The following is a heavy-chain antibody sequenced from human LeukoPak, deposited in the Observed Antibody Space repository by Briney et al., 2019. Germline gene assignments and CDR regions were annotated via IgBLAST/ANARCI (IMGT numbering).Heavy chain of an antibody. CDR3: AKGNVVIVPACFDY. Sequence: GGSLRLSCAASGFTFSSYAMRWVRQAPGKGLEWVSGISGSGGSTYYADSVKGRFTISRDNSKNTLYLQMNRLRAEDTAVYYCAKGNVVIVPACFDYWGQGTLVTVSS. V-gene: IGHV3-23*01. D-gene: IGHD2-2*01. CDR1: GFTFSSYA. J-gene: IGHJ4*02. CDR2: ISGSGGST.